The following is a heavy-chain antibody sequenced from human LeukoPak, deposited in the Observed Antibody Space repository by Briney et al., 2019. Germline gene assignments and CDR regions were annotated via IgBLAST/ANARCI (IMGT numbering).Heavy chain of an antibody. D-gene: IGHD4-17*01. CDR3: ARPRVMTTASDAFDI. V-gene: IGHV4-34*01. CDR1: GGSFSGYY. Sequence: SETLSLTCAVYGGSFSGYYWSWIRQPPGKGLEWIGEINHSGNTNYNPSLKSRVTISVDTSKNQFSLKLSSVTAADTAVYYCARPRVMTTASDAFDIWGQGTMVTVSS. CDR2: INHSGNT. J-gene: IGHJ3*02.